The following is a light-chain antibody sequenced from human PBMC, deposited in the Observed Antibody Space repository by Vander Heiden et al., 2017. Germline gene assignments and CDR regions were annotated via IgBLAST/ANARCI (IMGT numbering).Light chain of an antibody. CDR3: LQHNSYPPT. CDR1: QGIRND. Sequence: DIQMTQSPRSLSACVGDRVTITCRASQGIRNDLAWYQQKPGKAPKRLIYVASSLESGVPSRFSGSGSGTEFTLTISSLQPEDFATYYCLQHNSYPPTSGQGTKVEIK. J-gene: IGKJ1*01. V-gene: IGKV1-17*01. CDR2: VAS.